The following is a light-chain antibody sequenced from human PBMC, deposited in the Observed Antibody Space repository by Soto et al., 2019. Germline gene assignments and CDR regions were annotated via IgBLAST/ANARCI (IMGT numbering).Light chain of an antibody. J-gene: IGLJ2*01. CDR2: LNSDGSH. V-gene: IGLV4-69*01. CDR1: SGHSSYA. CDR3: QTWGTGSVV. Sequence: QAVLTQSPSASASLRDSVKLTCTLSSGHSSYAIAWHQQQPEKGPRYLMKLNSDGSHSKGDGIPDRFSGSSSGAERYLTISSLQSEDEADYYCQTWGTGSVVFGGGTKVTVL.